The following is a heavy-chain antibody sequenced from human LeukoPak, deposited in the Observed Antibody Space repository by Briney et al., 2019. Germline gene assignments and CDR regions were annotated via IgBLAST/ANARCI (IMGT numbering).Heavy chain of an antibody. D-gene: IGHD2-2*01. CDR3: ARECRSTSCCGGGPYYYYYGMDV. Sequence: ASVKVSCKASGYTFTGYYMHWVRQAPGQGLEWMGWINPNSGGTNYAQKFQGRVTMTRDTSISTAYMELSRLRSDDTAVYYCARECRSTSCCGGGPYYYYYGMDVWGQGTTVTVSS. J-gene: IGHJ6*02. CDR1: GYTFTGYY. CDR2: INPNSGGT. V-gene: IGHV1-2*02.